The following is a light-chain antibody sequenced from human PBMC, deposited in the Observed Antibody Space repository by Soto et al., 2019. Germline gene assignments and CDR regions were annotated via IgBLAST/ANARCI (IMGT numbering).Light chain of an antibody. CDR3: SSYTSCSTSPVV. CDR1: SSDVGGYNY. CDR2: DVS. Sequence: QSALTQPASVSGSPGQSITISCTGTSSDVGGYNYVSWYQQHPGKAPKLMIYDVSNRPSGVSNRFSGSKSGNTASLTISGLQAEDEADYYCSSYTSCSTSPVVFGGGTKLTVL. V-gene: IGLV2-14*01. J-gene: IGLJ2*01.